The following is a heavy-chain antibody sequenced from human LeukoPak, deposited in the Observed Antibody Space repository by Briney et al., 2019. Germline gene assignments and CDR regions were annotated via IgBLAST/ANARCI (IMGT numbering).Heavy chain of an antibody. Sequence: GGSLRLSCAASGFTFSTYAMSWVRQAPGKGLEWVSVIYSGGSTYYADSVKGRFTISRDNSKNTLYLQMNSLRAEDTAVYYCARDKDYDILTGYFIEDYWGQGTLVTVSS. CDR2: IYSGGST. CDR3: ARDKDYDILTGYFIEDY. V-gene: IGHV3-66*01. CDR1: GFTFSTYA. D-gene: IGHD3-9*01. J-gene: IGHJ4*02.